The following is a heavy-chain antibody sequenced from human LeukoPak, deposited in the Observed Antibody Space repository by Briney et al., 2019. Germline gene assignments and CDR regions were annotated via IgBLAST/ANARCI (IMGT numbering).Heavy chain of an antibody. D-gene: IGHD3-22*01. V-gene: IGHV4-59*01. Sequence: SETLSLTCTVSGGSISSYYWSWIRQPPGKGLEWIGYIYYNGSTNYNPSLKSRVTISVDTSKNQFSLKLSSVTAADTAVYYCARVSPDNYYDSSGYYYGFDYWGQGTLVTVSS. J-gene: IGHJ4*02. CDR1: GGSISSYY. CDR3: ARVSPDNYYDSSGYYYGFDY. CDR2: IYYNGST.